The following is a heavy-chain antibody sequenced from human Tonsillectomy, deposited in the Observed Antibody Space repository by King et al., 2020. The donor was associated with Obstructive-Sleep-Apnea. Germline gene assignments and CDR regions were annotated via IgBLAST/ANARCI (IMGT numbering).Heavy chain of an antibody. CDR3: AKDRDAQRWYYYNSLDV. J-gene: IGHJ6*02. D-gene: IGHD4-23*01. CDR1: GFTFSTYG. Sequence: VQLVEAGGGVVQPGGSLRLSCEASGFTFSTYGMHWVRQAPGKGLEWVAGISFDGNNQYYTDSVKGRLTSSRDNSKKTLYLQMNSLRSEDTAVYYCAKDRDAQRWYYYNSLDVWGQGTTVTVSS. V-gene: IGHV3-30*18. CDR2: ISFDGNNQ.